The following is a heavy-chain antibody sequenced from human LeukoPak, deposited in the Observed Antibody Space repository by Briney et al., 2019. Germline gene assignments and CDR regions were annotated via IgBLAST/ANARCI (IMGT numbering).Heavy chain of an antibody. CDR1: GGSFSGYY. CDR3: ARDSRLGGAFDI. J-gene: IGHJ3*02. CDR2: IYTSGST. D-gene: IGHD1-26*01. V-gene: IGHV4-4*07. Sequence: SETLSLTCAVYGGSFSGYYWSWIRQPAGKGLEWIGRIYTSGSTNYNPSLKSRVTISVDTSKNQFSLKLSSVTAADTAVYYCARDSRLGGAFDIWGQGTMVTVSS.